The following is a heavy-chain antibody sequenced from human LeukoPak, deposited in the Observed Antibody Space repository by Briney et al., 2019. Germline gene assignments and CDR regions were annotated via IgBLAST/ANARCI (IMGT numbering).Heavy chain of an antibody. CDR1: GFTFRTYW. J-gene: IGHJ5*02. CDR3: ARFQPIYSNSYAWFDP. CDR2: INTDGRST. Sequence: PGGSLRLSCAASGFTFRTYWMHWVRQAPGKGLVWVSRINTDGRSTSYADSVKGRFTVSRDNSKDTLYLQMNSLRADDTAVYYCARFQPIYSNSYAWFDPWGQGTLVTVSS. D-gene: IGHD6-6*01. V-gene: IGHV3-74*01.